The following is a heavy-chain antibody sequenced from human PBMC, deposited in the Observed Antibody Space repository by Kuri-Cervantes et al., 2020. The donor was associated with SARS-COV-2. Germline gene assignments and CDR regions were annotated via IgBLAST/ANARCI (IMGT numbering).Heavy chain of an antibody. CDR1: GGSISSSSYY. CDR3: AGVSPDWVLN. V-gene: IGHV4-39*07. CDR2: IYYSGST. D-gene: IGHD3-9*01. J-gene: IGHJ4*02. Sequence: SETLSLTCTVSGGSISSSSYYWGWIRQPPGKGLEWIGSIYYSGSTNYNPSLKSRVTISVDTSKNQFSLKLSSVTAADTAVYYCAGVSPDWVLNWGQGTLVTVSS.